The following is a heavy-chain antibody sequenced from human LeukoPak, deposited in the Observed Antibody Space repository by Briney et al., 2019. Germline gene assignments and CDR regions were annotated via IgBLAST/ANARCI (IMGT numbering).Heavy chain of an antibody. V-gene: IGHV4-39*07. CDR2: IYYSGST. Sequence: SETLSLTCTVSGGSISSSSYYWGWIRQPPGKGLEWIGSIYYSGSTYYNPSLKSRVTISVDTSKNQFSLKLSSVTAADTAVYYCARVKRYSYGSFFDYWGQGTLVTVSS. CDR3: ARVKRYSYGSFFDY. CDR1: GGSISSSSYY. J-gene: IGHJ4*02. D-gene: IGHD5-18*01.